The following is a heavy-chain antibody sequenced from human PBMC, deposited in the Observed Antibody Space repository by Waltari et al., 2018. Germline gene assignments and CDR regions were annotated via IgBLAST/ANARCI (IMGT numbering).Heavy chain of an antibody. CDR1: SGAISSRGYY. CDR2: IYYSGNT. Sequence: QLQLQESGPGLVKPSETLSLTCTVSSGAISSRGYYWGWIRQPPGKGLEWMGSIYYSGNTDYNPSLKNRVTRSVDTSKNQFSLKVTSVTAADTAVYYCAKVWKNYRTDYWGQGTLVTVSS. J-gene: IGHJ4*02. CDR3: AKVWKNYRTDY. D-gene: IGHD3-16*02. V-gene: IGHV4-39*07.